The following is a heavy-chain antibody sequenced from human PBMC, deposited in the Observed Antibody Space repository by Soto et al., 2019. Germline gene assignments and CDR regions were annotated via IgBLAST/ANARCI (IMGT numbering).Heavy chain of an antibody. V-gene: IGHV3-30-3*01. CDR1: GFTFSSYA. CDR2: ISYDGSNK. D-gene: IGHD3-16*02. Sequence: GGSLRLSCAASGFTFSSYAMHWVRQAPGKGLEWVAVISYDGSNKYYADSVKGRFTISRDNSKNTLYLQMNSLRAEDTAVYYCARGLRNDYVWGSYRNFDYWGQGTLVTVS. J-gene: IGHJ4*02. CDR3: ARGLRNDYVWGSYRNFDY.